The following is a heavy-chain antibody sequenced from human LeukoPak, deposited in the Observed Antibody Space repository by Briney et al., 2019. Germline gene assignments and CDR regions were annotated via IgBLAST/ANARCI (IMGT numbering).Heavy chain of an antibody. CDR2: INREGGRR. J-gene: IGHJ4*02. CDR3: TRDFDHGGGL. D-gene: IGHD3-9*01. V-gene: IGHV3-74*01. Sequence: PGGALRVSCAACGFTLSPYWIHWVRQAPGRGLVWVSRINREGGRRGYADSVRGGVTISRDNPKNTVYLQMDSLRPDGTAMYYSTRDFDHGGGLWGQGTLVTVPS. CDR1: GFTLSPYW.